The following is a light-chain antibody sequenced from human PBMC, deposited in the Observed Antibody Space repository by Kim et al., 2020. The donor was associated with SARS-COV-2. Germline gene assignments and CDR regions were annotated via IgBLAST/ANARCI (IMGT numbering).Light chain of an antibody. CDR1: QDISNY. CDR3: QQYDKHPIT. Sequence: ASVEDRVTITCQASQDISNYLNWYQHKPRKAPKLLSYDESNLETGVPSRYSGSGSGTDFTFTISSLQPEDIATYYCQQYDKHPITFGQGTRLEIK. V-gene: IGKV1-33*01. J-gene: IGKJ5*01. CDR2: DES.